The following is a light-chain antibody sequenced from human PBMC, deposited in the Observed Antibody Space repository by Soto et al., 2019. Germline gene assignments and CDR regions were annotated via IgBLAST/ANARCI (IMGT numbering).Light chain of an antibody. CDR1: QSIGSN. V-gene: IGKV3-20*01. CDR3: QQYGSSPIT. J-gene: IGKJ5*01. Sequence: EIVMTQSPATLSVTTGERATLTCRASQSIGSNLAWYQQKPGQAPRLLIYGASSRATGIPDRFSGSGSGTDFTLTISRLEPEDFAVYYCQQYGSSPITFGHGALLEI. CDR2: GAS.